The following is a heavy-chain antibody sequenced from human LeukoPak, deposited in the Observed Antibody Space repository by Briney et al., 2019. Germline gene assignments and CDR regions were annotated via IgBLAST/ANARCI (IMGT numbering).Heavy chain of an antibody. D-gene: IGHD2-2*01. CDR3: ARDWGTTYGMDV. CDR2: ISYDGSNK. V-gene: IGHV3-30*03. Sequence: GGSLRLSCAASGFTFSSYSMNWVRQAPGKGLEWVAVISYDGSNKYYPDSVKGRFTISRDNSKNTLYLQMNSLRAEDTAVYYCARDWGTTYGMDVWGQGTTVTVSS. CDR1: GFTFSSYS. J-gene: IGHJ6*02.